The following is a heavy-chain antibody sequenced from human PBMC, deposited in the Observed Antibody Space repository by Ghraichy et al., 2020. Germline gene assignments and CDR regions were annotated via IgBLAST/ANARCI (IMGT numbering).Heavy chain of an antibody. V-gene: IGHV3-33*01. D-gene: IGHD6-19*01. J-gene: IGHJ4*02. CDR2: IWHDGSIQ. CDR3: ARVGYSSGWYRLDS. CDR1: GFTFSSYG. Sequence: LSLTCAASGFTFSSYGMHWVRQAPGKGLEWVAVIWHDGSIQYYADSVKGRFTISRDNSKNTLYLQMNSLRAEDMAGYYCARVGYSSGWYRLDSWGQGTLVTVSS.